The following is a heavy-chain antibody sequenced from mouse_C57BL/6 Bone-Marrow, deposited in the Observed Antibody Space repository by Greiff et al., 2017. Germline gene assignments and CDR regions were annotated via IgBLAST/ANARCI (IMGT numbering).Heavy chain of an antibody. Sequence: EVQLVESGAGLVKPGGSLKLSCAASGFTFSSYAMSWVRQTPEKRLEWVAYISSGGDYIYYADTVKGRVTISRDNARNTLYLQMSSLNSAVTSLYYCSRVFWFAYWGPGALVTVSA. CDR1: GFTFSSYA. J-gene: IGHJ3*01. V-gene: IGHV5-9-1*02. CDR2: ISSGGDYI. CDR3: SRVFWFAY.